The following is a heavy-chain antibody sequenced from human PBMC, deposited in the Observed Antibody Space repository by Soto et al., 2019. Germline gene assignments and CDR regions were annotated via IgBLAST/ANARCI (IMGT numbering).Heavy chain of an antibody. D-gene: IGHD2-15*01. CDR2: INPSDYST. V-gene: IGHV1-46*01. CDR1: GYTFTNYY. CDR3: GRDYCSGGTCNAYFDY. Sequence: ASVKVSCKASGYTFTNYYMYWVRQAPGQGLEWMGIINPSDYSTSYAQKFQGRVTMTRDTSTSTVYMELSSLRSEDTAVYYCGRDYCSGGTCNAYFDYGGQGTLVPVS. J-gene: IGHJ4*02.